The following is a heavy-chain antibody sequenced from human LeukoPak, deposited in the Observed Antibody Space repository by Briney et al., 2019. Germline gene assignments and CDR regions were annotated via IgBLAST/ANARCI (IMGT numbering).Heavy chain of an antibody. CDR1: GGSISHYF. D-gene: IGHD6-19*01. CDR3: AKTVAGYWYFDL. J-gene: IGHJ2*01. Sequence: SETLSLTCTVSGGSISHYFWSWIRQPPGKALEWIGYIYYSGSTNYNPSLKSRVTISVDPSKNQFSLKLNSVTAANTAVYYCAKTVAGYWYFDLWGRGTLVTVSS. V-gene: IGHV4-59*08. CDR2: IYYSGST.